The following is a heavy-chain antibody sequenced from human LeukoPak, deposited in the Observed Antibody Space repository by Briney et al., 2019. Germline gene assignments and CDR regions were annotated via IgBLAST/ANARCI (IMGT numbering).Heavy chain of an antibody. CDR2: ITSTSTYI. CDR3: ARDRRHSHSGFDY. Sequence: GGSLRLSCSASGFTFNIYSLNWVRQAPGKGLEWVSSITSTSTYIYYADSVKGRFTISRDNAQNSLHLQMNSLRAEDTAVYYCARDRRHSHSGFDYWGQGTLVTVSS. D-gene: IGHD5-18*01. CDR1: GFTFNIYS. V-gene: IGHV3-21*01. J-gene: IGHJ4*02.